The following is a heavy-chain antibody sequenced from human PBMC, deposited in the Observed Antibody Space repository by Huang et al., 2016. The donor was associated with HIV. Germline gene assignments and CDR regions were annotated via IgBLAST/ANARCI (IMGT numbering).Heavy chain of an antibody. CDR3: ARHYNNYIDYFDY. CDR1: GFNFSDYY. CDR2: SSSRGPTV. J-gene: IGHJ4*02. Sequence: QVQLVESGGGLVKPGKSLRLACEVSGFNFSDYYRRWIRQAPGKGLEWVSDSSSRGPTVSYAESVKGRFTISRDDTKNSLYLQMNSLRAEDTAVYYCARHYNNYIDYFDYWGQGTLVTVSS. V-gene: IGHV3-11*04. D-gene: IGHD4-4*01.